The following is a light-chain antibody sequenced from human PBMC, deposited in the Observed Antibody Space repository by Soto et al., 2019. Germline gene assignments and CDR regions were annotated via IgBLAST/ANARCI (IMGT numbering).Light chain of an antibody. J-gene: IGKJ1*01. CDR1: QSIHTY. V-gene: IGKV1-39*01. CDR3: QQTYSIPWT. Sequence: DIQMTQSPSSLSASVGDRVTITCRASQSIHTYLNWYHQKPGKAPKLLVYAASSLQTGVPSRFSGSGSGTDFTLTISSLQPEDFATYYCQQTYSIPWTFGQGTEVEIK. CDR2: AAS.